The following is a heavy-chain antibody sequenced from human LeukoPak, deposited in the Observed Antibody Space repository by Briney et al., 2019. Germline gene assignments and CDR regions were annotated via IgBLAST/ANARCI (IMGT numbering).Heavy chain of an antibody. CDR1: GYTLTSYY. Sequence: ASVKVSCKASGYTLTSYYMHWVRQAPGQGLEWMGIINPSGGSTSYAQKFQGRVTMTRDTSTSTVYMELSSLRSEDTAVYYCASMLERRGSSDYWGQGTLVTVSS. J-gene: IGHJ4*02. V-gene: IGHV1-46*01. D-gene: IGHD1-1*01. CDR2: INPSGGST. CDR3: ASMLERRGSSDY.